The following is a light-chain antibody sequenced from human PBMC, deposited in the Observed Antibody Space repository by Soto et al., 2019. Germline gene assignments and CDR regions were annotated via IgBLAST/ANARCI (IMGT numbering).Light chain of an antibody. CDR2: DVS. CDR3: CSYAGSYNVL. CDR1: SSDVGGYNY. Sequence: QSALTQPRSVSGSPGQSVTISCTGTSSDVGGYNYVSWYQQHPGKAPKLMIYDVSKRPSGVPDRFSGSKPGNTASLTISGLQVVDGMDYYFCSYAGSYNVLFGGGTAQTVL. V-gene: IGLV2-11*01. J-gene: IGLJ2*01.